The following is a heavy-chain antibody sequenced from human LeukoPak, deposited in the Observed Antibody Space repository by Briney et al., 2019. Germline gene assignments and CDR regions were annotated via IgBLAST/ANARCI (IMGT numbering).Heavy chain of an antibody. CDR1: GFTFSRYG. J-gene: IGHJ4*02. Sequence: GRSLRLSCAASGFTFSRYGMHWVRQAPGKGLEWVAVISYDGSNKYYADSVKGRFTISRDNSKDTLYLQMNSLRAEDTAVYYCARRAGAYSHPYDYWGQGTLVTVSS. V-gene: IGHV3-30*03. CDR3: ARRAGAYSHPYDY. D-gene: IGHD4/OR15-4a*01. CDR2: ISYDGSNK.